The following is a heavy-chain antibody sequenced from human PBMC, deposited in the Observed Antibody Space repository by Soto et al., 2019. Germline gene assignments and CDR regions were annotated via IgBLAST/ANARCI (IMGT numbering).Heavy chain of an antibody. Sequence: QVQLVESGGGVVQPGRSLRLSCAASGFTFSSYAMHWVRQAPGKGLEWVAVISYDGSNKYYADSVKGRFTISRDNSKNTLYRKRNSRRAEDTAVYYWGRDTEVGRSRGYPVDYGAQGPLVTVS. CDR1: GFTFSSYA. D-gene: IGHD5-12*01. CDR3: GRDTEVGRSRGYPVDY. V-gene: IGHV3-30-3*01. CDR2: ISYDGSNK. J-gene: IGHJ4*02.